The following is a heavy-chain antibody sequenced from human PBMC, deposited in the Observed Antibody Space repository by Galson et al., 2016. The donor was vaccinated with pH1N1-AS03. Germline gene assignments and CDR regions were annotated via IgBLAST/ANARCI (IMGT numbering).Heavy chain of an antibody. V-gene: IGHV5-51*01. CDR3: ARLPLIPVAPTLLDY. CDR1: GYIFTNYW. CDR2: IYHADSRT. J-gene: IGHJ4*02. D-gene: IGHD6-19*01. Sequence: QSGAEVKKPGESLKISCKGSGYIFTNYWIVWVRQMLGKGLEWMGSIYHADSRTTYSPSFQGQVTISVDKSINTAYLQWTSLKASDTAMYFCARLPLIPVAPTLLDYWGQGTLVTVSS.